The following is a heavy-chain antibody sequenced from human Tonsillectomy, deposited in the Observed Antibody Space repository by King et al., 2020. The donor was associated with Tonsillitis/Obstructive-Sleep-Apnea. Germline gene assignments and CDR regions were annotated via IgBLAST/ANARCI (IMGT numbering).Heavy chain of an antibody. CDR1: GFTFSIYP. CDR2: ISYDGGNK. CDR3: ARVKYQLLYAFGI. Sequence: VQLVESGGGVVQPGRSLRLSCAASGFTFSIYPMHWVRQAPGKGLEWVAFISYDGGNKYYADSVKGRFTISRDNSKNTLYLQMNSLRTEDTAVYSCARVKYQLLYAFGIWGQGTMVTVSS. V-gene: IGHV3-30*04. J-gene: IGHJ3*02. D-gene: IGHD2-2*01.